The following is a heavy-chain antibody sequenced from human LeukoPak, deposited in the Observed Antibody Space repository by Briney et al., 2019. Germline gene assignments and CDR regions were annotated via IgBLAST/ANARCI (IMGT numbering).Heavy chain of an antibody. CDR3: AGERGEEYSSGWYKRNYFDN. CDR2: IYHSGST. D-gene: IGHD6-19*01. V-gene: IGHV4-4*02. Sequence: SGTLSLTCAVSGGSISSSNWWSWVRQPPGKGLEWIGEIYHSGSTNYNPSLESRVAISADMSKNQFSLKLTSVTGADTAVYYCAGERGEEYSSGWYKRNYFDNWGQGIRVTVSS. CDR1: GGSISSSNW. J-gene: IGHJ4*02.